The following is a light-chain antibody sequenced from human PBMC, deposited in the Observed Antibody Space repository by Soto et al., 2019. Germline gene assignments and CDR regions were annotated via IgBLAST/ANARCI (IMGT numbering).Light chain of an antibody. CDR3: MQSIQLPRT. CDR1: QSLVFSDGNTY. Sequence: DVVLTQSPLSLPVTLGQPASISCRSGQSLVFSDGNTYLYWYLQKPGQPPQLLIYAVSNRFSGVPDRFSGSGSGTDFTLKISRVEAEDVGVYYCMQSIQLPRTFGQGTKVEIK. J-gene: IGKJ1*01. V-gene: IGKV2D-29*01. CDR2: AVS.